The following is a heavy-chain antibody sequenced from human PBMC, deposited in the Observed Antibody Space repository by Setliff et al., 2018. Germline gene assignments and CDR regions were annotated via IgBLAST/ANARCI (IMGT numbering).Heavy chain of an antibody. V-gene: IGHV5-51*01. CDR3: ALTTLRLCWFDP. CDR1: GYSFTNNW. Sequence: GESLKISCQGSGYSFTNNWIAWVRQMPGKGLECMGIIFPGNSNTRYSPSFQGQVTISVDKAIDTAYLQWTSLKVSDTAMYFCALTTLRLCWFDPWGQGTLVTVSS. D-gene: IGHD4-17*01. J-gene: IGHJ5*02. CDR2: IFPGNSNT.